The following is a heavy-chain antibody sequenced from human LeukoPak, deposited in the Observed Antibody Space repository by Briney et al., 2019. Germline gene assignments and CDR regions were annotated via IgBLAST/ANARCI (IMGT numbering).Heavy chain of an antibody. D-gene: IGHD6-13*01. CDR2: IYYSGST. J-gene: IGHJ4*02. V-gene: IGHV4-59*01. Sequence: SETLSLTCTVSGGSISSYYWSWIRQPPGKGLEWIGYIYYSGSTNYNPSLKSRVTISVDTSNNQFSLKLSSVTAADTAVYYCARAAGPLAAPDFWGQGTPVTVSS. CDR1: GGSISSYY. CDR3: ARAAGPLAAPDF.